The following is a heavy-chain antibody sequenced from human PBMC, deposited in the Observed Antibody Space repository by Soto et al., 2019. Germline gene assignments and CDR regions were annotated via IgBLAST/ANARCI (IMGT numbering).Heavy chain of an antibody. CDR1: GFIFISYG. V-gene: IGHV3-23*01. Sequence: PGGALRVSCAASGFIFISYGMSWRRQAPGKGLEWVSAFSGTTSSTYYAPSVKGRFTISRDNSKNTLYLQMNSLKAEDTAVYYCAKGQKWELPFDYWGQGALVTVSS. D-gene: IGHD1-26*01. CDR3: AKGQKWELPFDY. J-gene: IGHJ4*02. CDR2: FSGTTSST.